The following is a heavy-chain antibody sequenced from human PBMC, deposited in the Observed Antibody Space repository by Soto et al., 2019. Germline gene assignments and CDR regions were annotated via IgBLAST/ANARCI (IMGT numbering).Heavy chain of an antibody. CDR2: IDGSGGIT. CDR1: GFTFGTTD. V-gene: IGHV3-23*01. D-gene: IGHD3-10*01. Sequence: GGSLRLSCAASGFTFGTTDMSWVRQAPGEGLEWVSTIDGSGGITYYADSVKGRFTISRDNSRNTVYLQMNSLRGDDTALYYCVKNSGWFNTWGQGALVTV. J-gene: IGHJ5*02. CDR3: VKNSGWFNT.